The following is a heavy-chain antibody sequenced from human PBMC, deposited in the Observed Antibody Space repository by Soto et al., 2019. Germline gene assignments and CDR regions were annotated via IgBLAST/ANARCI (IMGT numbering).Heavy chain of an antibody. D-gene: IGHD3-3*01. V-gene: IGHV3-23*01. J-gene: IGHJ4*02. CDR2: ISGSGGST. Sequence: GGSLRLSCAASGFTFSSYAMSWVRQAPGKGLEWVSAISGSGGSTYYADSVKGRFTISRDNSKNTLYLQMNSLRAEDTAVYYCAKARYDFWSGYYTLKAFDYWGQGTLVTVSS. CDR1: GFTFSSYA. CDR3: AKARYDFWSGYYTLKAFDY.